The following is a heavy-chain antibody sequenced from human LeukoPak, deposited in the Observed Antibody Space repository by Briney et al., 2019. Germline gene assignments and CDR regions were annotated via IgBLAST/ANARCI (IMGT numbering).Heavy chain of an antibody. J-gene: IGHJ4*02. CDR1: GYTFTNND. D-gene: IGHD6-19*01. CDR3: TRGRAAGD. Sequence: GASVKVSCKASGYTFTNNDINWVRQATGKGIEGMGWVSPDSGDTGYAPNFRGRVTMTTDTSINTAYMELTSLTSEDTAIYYCTRGRAAGDWGQGTLVTVSS. V-gene: IGHV1-8*01. CDR2: VSPDSGDT.